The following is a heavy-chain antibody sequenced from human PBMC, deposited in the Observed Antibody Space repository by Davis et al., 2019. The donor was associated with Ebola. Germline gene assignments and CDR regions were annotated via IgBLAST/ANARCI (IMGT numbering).Heavy chain of an antibody. D-gene: IGHD1-7*01. CDR3: ARDQAGTDYYYGMDV. J-gene: IGHJ6*02. CDR1: GFTFSSYA. Sequence: GGSLRLSCAASGFTFSSYAMSWVRQAPGKGLEWVSAISGSGGSTYYADSVKGRFTISRDNSKNSLYLQMNSLRAEDTAVYYCARDQAGTDYYYGMDVWGQGTTVTVSS. CDR2: ISGSGGST. V-gene: IGHV3-23*01.